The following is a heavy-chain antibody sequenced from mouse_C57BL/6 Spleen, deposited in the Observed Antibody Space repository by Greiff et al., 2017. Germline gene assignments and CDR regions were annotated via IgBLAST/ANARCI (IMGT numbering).Heavy chain of an antibody. D-gene: IGHD1-1*01. CDR3: ARSDYYGSSYGAMDY. CDR1: GYEFSSYW. J-gene: IGHJ4*01. V-gene: IGHV1-80*01. CDR2: IYPGDGDT. Sequence: VQLQQSGAELVKPGASVKISCKASGYEFSSYWMNWVKQRPGKGLEWIGQIYPGDGDTNYNGKFKGKATLTADKSSSTAYMQLSSLTSEDSAVYFCARSDYYGSSYGAMDYWGQGTSVTVSS.